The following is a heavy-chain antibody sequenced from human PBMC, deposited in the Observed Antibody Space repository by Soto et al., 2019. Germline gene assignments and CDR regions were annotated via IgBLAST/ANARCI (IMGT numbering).Heavy chain of an antibody. D-gene: IGHD2-2*02. CDR1: GFTFTSYD. J-gene: IGHJ6*02. V-gene: IGHV3-30*18. Sequence: ASGFTFTSYDMHWVRQAPGKGLEGVAVISYDGSNKYYADSVKGRFTISRDNSKNTLYLQMNSLRAEDTAVYYCAKKLGYCSSTSCYNGLCDYYGMDVWGQGTMVTVYS. CDR3: AKKLGYCSSTSCYNGLCDYYGMDV. CDR2: ISYDGSNK.